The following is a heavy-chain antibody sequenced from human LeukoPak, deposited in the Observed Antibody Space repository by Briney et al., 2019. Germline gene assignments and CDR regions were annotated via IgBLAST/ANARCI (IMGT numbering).Heavy chain of an antibody. D-gene: IGHD3-16*01. CDR2: IRYDGSNK. CDR3: ARSRLGYMDV. Sequence: GGSLRLSCAASGFAASGFTFSTFGMHWVRQAPGKGLEWVAFIRYDGSNKYYADSVKGRFTISRDDSKNTLYLQMNSLRAEDTAVYYCARSRLGYMDVWGKGTTVTVSS. V-gene: IGHV3-30*02. CDR1: GFTFSTFG. J-gene: IGHJ6*03.